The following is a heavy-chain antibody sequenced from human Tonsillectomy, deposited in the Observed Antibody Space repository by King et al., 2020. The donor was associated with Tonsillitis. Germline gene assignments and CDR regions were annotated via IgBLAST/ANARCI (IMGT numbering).Heavy chain of an antibody. J-gene: IGHJ1*01. Sequence: VQLVESGGGLVQPGGSLTLSCEASGLSFNTYWMHWVRQDPGKGLEWVSRINIDGTYIRYADSVRGRFIIYRDNAKRTLYLQMNSLRVEDTAVYFCATEVGTSDLRFLQNWGQSTLVTVSS. CDR2: INIDGTYI. CDR3: ATEVGTSDLRFLQN. D-gene: IGHD1-26*01. V-gene: IGHV3-74*01. CDR1: GLSFNTYW.